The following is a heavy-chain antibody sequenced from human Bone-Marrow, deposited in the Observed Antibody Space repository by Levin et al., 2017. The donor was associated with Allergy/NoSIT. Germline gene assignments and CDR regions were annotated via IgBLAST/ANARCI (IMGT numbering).Heavy chain of an antibody. D-gene: IGHD3-10*01. V-gene: IGHV3-23*01. CDR1: GFTFSNYA. Sequence: GGSLRLSCAASGFTFSNYAMSWVRQPPGKGLEWVSAISGSGDKTYYADSVKGRFTISRDNSKNTLFLQMNSLRADETAIYYCAKDPGEFGEFFSSFDFWGQGTLVTVSS. CDR3: AKDPGEFGEFFSSFDF. J-gene: IGHJ4*02. CDR2: ISGSGDKT.